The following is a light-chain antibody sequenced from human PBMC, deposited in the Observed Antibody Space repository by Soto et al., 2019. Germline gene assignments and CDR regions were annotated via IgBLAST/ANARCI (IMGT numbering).Light chain of an antibody. CDR3: QQFNSWPRT. CDR1: QSVSGN. Sequence: EIVLTQSPGTLSXXPXXXXXXXXXXSQSVSGNVAWYHQKPGQPPRLLVYGASTTATDIPARFFGSGSETDFTLTITRLQSEDFGTYYCQQFNSWPRTFGQGTKV. V-gene: IGKV3-15*01. J-gene: IGKJ1*01. CDR2: GAS.